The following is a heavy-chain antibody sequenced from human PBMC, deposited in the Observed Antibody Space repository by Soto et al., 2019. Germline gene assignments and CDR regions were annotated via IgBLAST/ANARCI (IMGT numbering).Heavy chain of an antibody. Sequence: QLQLQESGPGLVKPSETLSLTCTVSGGPIHSSTFYWGWIRQTPGKTLEWIGSMYFSGTTYYNPSLAGRLTISVDTSKNQLSLRLKSVTAADTALYYCARGQAITGPPEDAFDIWGQGTRVIVSS. CDR1: GGPIHSSTFY. J-gene: IGHJ3*02. CDR2: MYFSGTT. V-gene: IGHV4-39*01. D-gene: IGHD2-21*01. CDR3: ARGQAITGPPEDAFDI.